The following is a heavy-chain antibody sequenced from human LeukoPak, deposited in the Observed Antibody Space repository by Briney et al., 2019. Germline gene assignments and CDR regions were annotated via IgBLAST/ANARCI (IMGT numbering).Heavy chain of an antibody. CDR1: GFTFSNYG. CDR2: IKQDGSDK. Sequence: GGSLRLSCAVSGFTFSNYGMSWVRQAPGEGLEWVANIKQDGSDKYYVDSVKGRFTISRDNSKNSLYLQMNSLRAEDTAVYYCARDTGSGDAFDIWGQGTMVTVSS. D-gene: IGHD3-10*01. V-gene: IGHV3-7*01. CDR3: ARDTGSGDAFDI. J-gene: IGHJ3*02.